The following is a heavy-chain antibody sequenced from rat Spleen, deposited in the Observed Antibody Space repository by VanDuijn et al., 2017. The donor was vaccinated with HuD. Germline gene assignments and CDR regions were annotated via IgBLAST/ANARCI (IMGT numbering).Heavy chain of an antibody. V-gene: IGHV5-25*01. D-gene: IGHD1-9*01. J-gene: IGHJ2*01. CDR3: ARHGYTRYYFDY. CDR2: ITTGGGNT. Sequence: EVQLVESGGGLVQPGRSLKLSCAASGFTFNKYDMAWVRQTPTKGLEWVASITTGGGNTYYRDSVKGRFTISRDNAKSTLSLQMDSLRSEDTASYYCARHGYTRYYFDYWGQGVMVTVSS. CDR1: GFTFNKYD.